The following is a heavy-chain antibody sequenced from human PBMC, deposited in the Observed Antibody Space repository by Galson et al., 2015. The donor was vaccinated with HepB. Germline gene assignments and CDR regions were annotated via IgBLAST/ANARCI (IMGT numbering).Heavy chain of an antibody. V-gene: IGHV3-23*01. J-gene: IGHJ4*02. CDR1: GFTFSTYA. Sequence: SLRLSCAASGFTFSTYAMSWVRQAPGKGLEWVSTISGSGDSTHYADSVKGGFTISRDNSKSTLCLQMNSLRVEDTAVYFCAKDHWDGDYLLTFDYWGQGTLVTVSP. CDR3: AKDHWDGDYLLTFDY. D-gene: IGHD4-17*01. CDR2: ISGSGDST.